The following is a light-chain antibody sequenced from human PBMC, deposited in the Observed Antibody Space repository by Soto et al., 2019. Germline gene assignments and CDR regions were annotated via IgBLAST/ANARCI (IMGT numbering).Light chain of an antibody. CDR3: QRSNSYPWT. CDR2: HAS. V-gene: IGKV1-5*01. J-gene: IGKJ1*01. CDR1: QTINNW. Sequence: DIQMTQSPSTLSASIGDRVTITCRASQTINNWLAWYQQKPGKAPNLLIYHASNLETGVPSRFSGSAFGTEFTLTISSLQPDDFATYYCQRSNSYPWTFGQGTK.